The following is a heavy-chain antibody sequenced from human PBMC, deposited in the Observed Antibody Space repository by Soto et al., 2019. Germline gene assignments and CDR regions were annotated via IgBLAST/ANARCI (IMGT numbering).Heavy chain of an antibody. V-gene: IGHV4-61*08. J-gene: IGHJ3*02. CDR2: IYYSGST. CDR1: GGSISSGGYS. CDR3: ARIRFKHDYGHSHALDI. Sequence: SETLSLTCAVSGGSISSGGYSWSWIRQPPGKGLEWIGYIYYSGSTNYNPSLKSRVTISVDTSKNQFSLKLSSVAAADTAVYYCARIRFKHDYGHSHALDIWGQGTMVTVSS. D-gene: IGHD4-17*01.